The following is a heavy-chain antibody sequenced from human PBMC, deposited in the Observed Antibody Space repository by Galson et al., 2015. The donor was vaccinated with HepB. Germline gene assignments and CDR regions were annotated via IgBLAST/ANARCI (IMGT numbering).Heavy chain of an antibody. V-gene: IGHV1-2*02. J-gene: IGHJ4*02. Sequence: SVKVSCKASGYTFTGYYMHWVRRAPGQGLEWMGWINPNSGGTNYAQKFQGRVTMTRDTSISTAYMELSRLRSDDTAVYYCARDEEHYDILTGYYKGVGDYWGQGTLVTVSS. CDR2: INPNSGGT. CDR3: ARDEEHYDILTGYYKGVGDY. CDR1: GYTFTGYY. D-gene: IGHD3-9*01.